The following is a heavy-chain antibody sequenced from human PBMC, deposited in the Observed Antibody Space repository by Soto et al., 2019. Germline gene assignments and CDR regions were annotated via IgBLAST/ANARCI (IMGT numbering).Heavy chain of an antibody. CDR3: ARVPHSGWIPSRYYYGMDA. CDR1: GFTFSSYE. CDR2: ISSSGSTI. Sequence: GGSLRLSCAASGFTFSSYEMNWVRQAPGKGLEWVSYISSSGSTIYYADSVKGRFTISRDNAKNSLYLQMNSLRAEDTAVYYCARVPHSGWIPSRYYYGMDAWGQGTTVTVSS. V-gene: IGHV3-48*03. D-gene: IGHD5-18*01. J-gene: IGHJ6*02.